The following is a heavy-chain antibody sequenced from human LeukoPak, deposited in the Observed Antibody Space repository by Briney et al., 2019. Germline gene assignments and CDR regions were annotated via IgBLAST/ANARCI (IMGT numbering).Heavy chain of an antibody. CDR2: IKEDGSDK. CDR1: GITFRNYW. Sequence: PGGSLRLSCVVSGITFRNYWLSWVGQAPGKGREGVVFIKEDGSDKPYVDSGKGRFTISRDNAQTSLYRQMNTLRAENTAVYFSHQRVTLPAWGQGTLVTVSS. V-gene: IGHV3-7*01. D-gene: IGHD2-2*01. J-gene: IGHJ5*01. CDR3: HQRVTLPA.